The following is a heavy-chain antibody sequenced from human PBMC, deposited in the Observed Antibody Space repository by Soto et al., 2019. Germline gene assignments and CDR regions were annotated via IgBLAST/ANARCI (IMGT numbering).Heavy chain of an antibody. CDR3: SRSLDS. CDR1: GFTFISFW. CDR2: INPDGSEK. V-gene: IGHV3-7*01. J-gene: IGHJ4*02. Sequence: GGSLRLSCAASGFTFISFWMDLVRQTPVKGLEWVANINPDGSEKHYVGSVKGRFAISRDNARNSLYLQMSSLTAEDSALYYCSRSLDSWGQGTRVTVSS.